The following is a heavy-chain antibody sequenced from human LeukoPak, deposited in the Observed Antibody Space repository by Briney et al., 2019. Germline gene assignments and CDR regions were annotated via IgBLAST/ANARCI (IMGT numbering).Heavy chain of an antibody. CDR3: ARGGWPRKTPYNWFDP. D-gene: IGHD2-15*01. CDR1: GYTFTGYY. CDR2: INPNSGGT. V-gene: IGHV1-2*02. J-gene: IGHJ5*02. Sequence: ASVKVSCKASGYTFTGYYMHWVRQAPGQGLEWMGWINPNSGGTNYAQKLQGRVTMTTDTSTSTAYMELRSLRSDDTAVYYCARGGWPRKTPYNWFDPWGQGTLVTVSS.